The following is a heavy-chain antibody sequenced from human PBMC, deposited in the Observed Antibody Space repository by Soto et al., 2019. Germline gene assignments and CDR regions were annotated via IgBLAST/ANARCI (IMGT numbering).Heavy chain of an antibody. V-gene: IGHV4-34*01. Sequence: PSETLSLTCAVYGGSFSGYSWSWIRQPPGKGLEWIGEINHSGSTNYNPSLKSRVTISVDTSKNQFSLKLRSVTAADTAVYYCAPWQGGFWDGPPGSHFDSGGEGTLVPVPS. CDR2: INHSGST. D-gene: IGHD3-3*01. CDR1: GGSFSGYS. CDR3: APWQGGFWDGPPGSHFDS. J-gene: IGHJ4*02.